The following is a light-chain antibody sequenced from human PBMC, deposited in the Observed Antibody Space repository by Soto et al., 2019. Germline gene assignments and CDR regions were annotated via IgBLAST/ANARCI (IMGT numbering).Light chain of an antibody. CDR2: KVS. V-gene: IGKV2-30*01. Sequence: DVVMTQSPLSLPVTLGQPASISCRSSQSLVYSDGDTYLSWFQQRPGQPPRRLIYKVSNRDSGVPDRFSGSGSGTDFTLKISRVEVEDVGVYYGMQGTHWPPWTFGQGTKV. CDR1: QSLVYSDGDTY. CDR3: MQGTHWPPWT. J-gene: IGKJ1*01.